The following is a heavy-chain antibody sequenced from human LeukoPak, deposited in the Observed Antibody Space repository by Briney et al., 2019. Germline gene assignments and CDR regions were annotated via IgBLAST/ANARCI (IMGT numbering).Heavy chain of an antibody. J-gene: IGHJ4*02. CDR1: GGSISSYY. V-gene: IGHV4-59*01. CDR2: IYYSGST. CDR3: ASSDYGSGRRLDY. D-gene: IGHD3-10*01. Sequence: SETLSLTCTVSGGSISSYYWSWIRQPPGKGLEWIGYIYYSGSTNHNPSLKSRVTISVDTSKNQFSLKLSSVTAADTAVYYCASSDYGSGRRLDYWGQGTLVTVSS.